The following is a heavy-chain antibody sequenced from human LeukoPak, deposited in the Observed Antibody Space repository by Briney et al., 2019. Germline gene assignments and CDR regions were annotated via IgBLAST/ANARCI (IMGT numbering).Heavy chain of an antibody. CDR2: INPDSGGT. Sequence: GASVKVSCKASGYTFTSYYLYWVRQAPGQGLEWMGWINPDSGGTNFAQKFQGRVTMTRDTSISTAYMELSSLRSDDTAVYYCARDLPARGYGMDVWGQGTTVTVSS. D-gene: IGHD1-26*01. J-gene: IGHJ6*02. CDR3: ARDLPARGYGMDV. CDR1: GYTFTSYY. V-gene: IGHV1-2*02.